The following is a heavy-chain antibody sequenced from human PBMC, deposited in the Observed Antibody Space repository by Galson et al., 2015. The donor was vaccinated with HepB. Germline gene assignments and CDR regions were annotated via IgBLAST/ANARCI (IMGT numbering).Heavy chain of an antibody. CDR1: GFTFSSYW. Sequence: SLRLSCAASGFTFSSYWMDWVRQAPGKGLEWVSRINSDGSSTAYAESVKGRFIISRDNAKNTLYLQMNSLRAEDTAVYYCARDYGSDYWGQGTLVTVSS. CDR2: INSDGSST. D-gene: IGHD4-17*01. J-gene: IGHJ4*02. V-gene: IGHV3-74*01. CDR3: ARDYGSDY.